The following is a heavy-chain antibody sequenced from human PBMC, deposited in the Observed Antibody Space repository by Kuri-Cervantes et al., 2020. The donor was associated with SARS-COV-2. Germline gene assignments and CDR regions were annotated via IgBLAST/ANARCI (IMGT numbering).Heavy chain of an antibody. Sequence: LSLTCAASGFTFSSYSMNWVRQAPGKGLEWVSSISSSISYIYYADSVKGRFTISRDNAKNSLYLQMNSLGAEDTAVYYCARESATIDYWGQGTLVTVSS. D-gene: IGHD1-26*01. CDR1: GFTFSSYS. CDR2: ISSSISYI. V-gene: IGHV3-21*01. CDR3: ARESATIDY. J-gene: IGHJ4*02.